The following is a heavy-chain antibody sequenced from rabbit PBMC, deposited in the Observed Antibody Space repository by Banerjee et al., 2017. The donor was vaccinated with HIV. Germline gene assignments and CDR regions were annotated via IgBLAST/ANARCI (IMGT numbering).Heavy chain of an antibody. Sequence: QEQLEESGGDLVKPEGSLTLTCTASGFSFSSSYWICWVRQAPGKGLEWIACIYAGSGGGTHYASWARGRFTISKTSSTTVTLHMTSLTAADTATYFCARFLGAGDWTFNLWGPGTLVTVS. J-gene: IGHJ4*01. CDR1: GFSFSSSYW. V-gene: IGHV1S45*01. CDR3: ARFLGAGDWTFNL. D-gene: IGHD2-1*01. CDR2: IYAGSGGGT.